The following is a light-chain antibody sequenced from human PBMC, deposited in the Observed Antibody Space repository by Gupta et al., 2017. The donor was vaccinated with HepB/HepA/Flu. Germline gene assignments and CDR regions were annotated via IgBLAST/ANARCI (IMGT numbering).Light chain of an antibody. CDR1: SSDIGSYTR. CDR3: SSYTTSNTYV. V-gene: IGLV2-18*02. Sequence: QSALTQPPSVSGSPGQSVTISCTGTSSDIGSYTRVSWYQQSPGTAPKLIIYEVDNRPSGVPDPFSGSKSGNTASLTISGLQTEDEADYYCSSYTTSNTYVFGIGTKVTVL. J-gene: IGLJ1*01. CDR2: EVD.